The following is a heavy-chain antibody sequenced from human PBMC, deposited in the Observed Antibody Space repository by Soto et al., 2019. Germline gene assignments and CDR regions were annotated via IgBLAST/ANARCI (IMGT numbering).Heavy chain of an antibody. CDR3: ARLIAVAGYWFHP. J-gene: IGHJ5*02. V-gene: IGHV4-30-4*01. CDR2: IYYSGST. CDR1: GGSISSGDYY. Sequence: PSETLSLTCTVSGGSISSGDYYWRWIRQPPGKGLEWIGYIYYSGSTYYNPPLKSRVTISVDTSKNQFSLKLSSVTAADTAVYYCARLIAVAGYWFHPWGQGTLVTVSS. D-gene: IGHD6-19*01.